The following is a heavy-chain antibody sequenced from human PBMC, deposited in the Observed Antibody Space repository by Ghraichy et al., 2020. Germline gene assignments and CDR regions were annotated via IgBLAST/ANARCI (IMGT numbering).Heavy chain of an antibody. CDR1: GFTFSSYG. CDR2: IRYDGSNK. D-gene: IGHD1-26*01. V-gene: IGHV3-30*02. Sequence: GGSLRLSCAASGFTFSSYGMHWVRQAPGKGLEWVAFIRYDGSNKYYADSVKGRFTISRDNSKNTLYLQMNSLRAEDTAVYYCAKDRNSGSYPGPKLFDYWGQGTLVTVSS. CDR3: AKDRNSGSYPGPKLFDY. J-gene: IGHJ4*02.